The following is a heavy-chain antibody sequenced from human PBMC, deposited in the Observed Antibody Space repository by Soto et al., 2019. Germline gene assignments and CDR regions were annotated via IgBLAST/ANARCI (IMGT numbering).Heavy chain of an antibody. CDR1: GFTFSSYG. D-gene: IGHD3-22*01. J-gene: IGHJ6*02. V-gene: IGHV3-30*18. Sequence: QVQLVESGGGVVQPGRSLRLSCAASGFTFSSYGMHWVRQAPGKGLEWVAVISYDGSNKYYADSVKGRFTISRDNSKNTLYLQMNSLRAEDTAVYYCAKYFADYYDSSGYYHGGMDVWGQGTTVTVSS. CDR2: ISYDGSNK. CDR3: AKYFADYYDSSGYYHGGMDV.